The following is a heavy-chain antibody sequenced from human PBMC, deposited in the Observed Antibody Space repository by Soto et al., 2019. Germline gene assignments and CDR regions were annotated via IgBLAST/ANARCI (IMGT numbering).Heavy chain of an antibody. Sequence: GGSLRLSCAASGFTFSSYAMSWVRQAPGKGLEWVSAISGSGGSTYYADSVKGRFTISRDNSKNTLYLQMNSLRAEDTAVYYWAKDKLYAIYTSPADYMDVWGKGTTVTVSS. D-gene: IGHD2-8*01. CDR2: ISGSGGST. J-gene: IGHJ6*03. V-gene: IGHV3-23*01. CDR1: GFTFSSYA. CDR3: AKDKLYAIYTSPADYMDV.